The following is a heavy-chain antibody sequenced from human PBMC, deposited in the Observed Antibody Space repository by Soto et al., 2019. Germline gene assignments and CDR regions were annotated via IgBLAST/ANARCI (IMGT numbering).Heavy chain of an antibody. Sequence: QVHLVASGGGLVKPGGSLRLSCVASGITLSENYMTWIRQAPGKGLEWLSYISNSDYTTYYADSVKGRFTISRDNAKNSLYLQLNGLIVEDTAVYYCASGKWSLDYWGQGILVTVSS. CDR2: ISNSDYTT. CDR3: ASGKWSLDY. D-gene: IGHD2-8*01. J-gene: IGHJ4*02. CDR1: GITLSENY. V-gene: IGHV3-11*01.